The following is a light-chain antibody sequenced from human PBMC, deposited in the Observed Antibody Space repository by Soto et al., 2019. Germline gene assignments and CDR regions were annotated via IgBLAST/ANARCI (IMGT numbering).Light chain of an antibody. Sequence: EILLTQSPATLSLSPGERATLSCRASQSVLTYLGWYQQKPGQAPRLLIYDASNRAAGSPDRFSGSESGTDFTLTISSLEPEDFAIYDCQQRSNLVSFGQGTRLDIK. V-gene: IGKV3-11*01. CDR3: QQRSNLVS. J-gene: IGKJ5*01. CDR2: DAS. CDR1: QSVLTY.